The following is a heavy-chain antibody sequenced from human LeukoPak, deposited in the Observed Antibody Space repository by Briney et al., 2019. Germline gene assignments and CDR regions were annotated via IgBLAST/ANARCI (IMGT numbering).Heavy chain of an antibody. Sequence: SVKVSCKASGGTFSSYAISWVRQAPGQGLEWMGGIIPIFGTANYAQKFQGRVTITADESTSTAYMELSSLRSEDTALYYCARDYDSSGYSDAFDIWGQGTMVTVSS. CDR3: ARDYDSSGYSDAFDI. D-gene: IGHD3-22*01. V-gene: IGHV1-69*01. CDR2: IIPIFGTA. CDR1: GGTFSSYA. J-gene: IGHJ3*02.